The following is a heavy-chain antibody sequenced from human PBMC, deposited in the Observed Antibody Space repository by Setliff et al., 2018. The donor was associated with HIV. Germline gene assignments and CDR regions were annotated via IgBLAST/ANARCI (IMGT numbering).Heavy chain of an antibody. CDR2: ISSSSSTI. J-gene: IGHJ6*02. D-gene: IGHD2-15*01. V-gene: IGHV3-48*01. Sequence: GGSLRLSCAASGFTFSSYSMNWVRQAPEKGLEWVSYISSSSSTIYYADSVKGRFTISRDNAKNSLYLQMNSLRAEDTAVYYCAKDLGSIGYCSGGSCRDYYYGMDVWGQGTTVTVSS. CDR3: AKDLGSIGYCSGGSCRDYYYGMDV. CDR1: GFTFSSYS.